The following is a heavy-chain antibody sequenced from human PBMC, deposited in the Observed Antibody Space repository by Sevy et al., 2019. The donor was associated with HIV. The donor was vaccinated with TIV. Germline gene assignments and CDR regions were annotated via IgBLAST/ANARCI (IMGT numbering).Heavy chain of an antibody. J-gene: IGHJ4*02. CDR2: IKSKTDGGKT. CDR3: TTDSDVGATDY. V-gene: IGHV3-15*07. CDR1: GFTFSNAW. D-gene: IGHD1-26*01. Sequence: GGSLRLSCAASGFTFSNAWMNWVRQAPGKGLEWVGRIKSKTDGGKTDYAAPVKGRFTISRDDSKNTLYLQMNSLKTEDTAVYYCTTDSDVGATDYWGQGTLVTVSS.